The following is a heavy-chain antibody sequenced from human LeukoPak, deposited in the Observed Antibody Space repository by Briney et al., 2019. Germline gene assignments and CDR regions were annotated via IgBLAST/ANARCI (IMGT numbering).Heavy chain of an antibody. J-gene: IGHJ4*02. V-gene: IGHV4-59*08. CDR1: GGSLSSDY. CDR2: IYYSGST. CDR3: ARLGNRDGYNYFLDY. Sequence: PSETLSLTCTVSGGSLSSDYWTWIRQPPGRRLQWIGYIYYSGSTNYNPSLKSRVTISVDTSKNQFSLKLSSVTAADTAVYYCARLGNRDGYNYFLDYWGQGTLVTVSS. D-gene: IGHD5-24*01.